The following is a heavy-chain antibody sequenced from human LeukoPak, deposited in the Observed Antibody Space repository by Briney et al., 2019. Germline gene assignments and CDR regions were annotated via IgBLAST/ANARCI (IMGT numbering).Heavy chain of an antibody. Sequence: ASVKVSCKASRYTFTGYYMHWVRQAPGQGLEWMGWISAYNGNTNYAQKLQGRVTMTTDTSTSTAYMELRSLRSDDTAVYYCARSVVGPTRDDYWGQGTLVTVSS. CDR2: ISAYNGNT. V-gene: IGHV1-18*04. J-gene: IGHJ4*02. CDR1: RYTFTGYY. CDR3: ARSVVGPTRDDY. D-gene: IGHD1-26*01.